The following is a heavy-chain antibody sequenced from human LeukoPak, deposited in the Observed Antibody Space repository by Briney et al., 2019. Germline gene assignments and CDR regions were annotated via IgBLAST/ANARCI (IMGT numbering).Heavy chain of an antibody. Sequence: GGSLRLSCAASGFTFSSHDMHWVRHVTGKGLEWVSGIGTAGGTYYPDSVKGRFTISRENAKNSLYLQMNSLRAGDTAVYYCARDSGLTATGMEGYFDLWGRGTLVTVSS. V-gene: IGHV3-13*01. CDR1: GFTFSSHD. D-gene: IGHD6-13*01. CDR3: ARDSGLTATGMEGYFDL. J-gene: IGHJ2*01. CDR2: IGTAGGT.